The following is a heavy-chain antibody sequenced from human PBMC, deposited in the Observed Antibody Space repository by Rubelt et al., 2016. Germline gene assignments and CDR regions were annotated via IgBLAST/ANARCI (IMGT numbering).Heavy chain of an antibody. CDR1: GFTFSSYA. J-gene: IGHJ6*02. Sequence: VQLVESGGGLVQPGGSLRLSCAASGFTFSSYAMSWVRQAPGKGLEWVSAISGSGGSTYYADSVKGPFASFLDNSHNTLYLEMTSLRAEGTAVYDCANREAAAGNGMDGWGQGTTVTVSS. CDR2: ISGSGGST. D-gene: IGHD6-13*01. V-gene: IGHV3-23*04. CDR3: ANREAAAGNGMDG.